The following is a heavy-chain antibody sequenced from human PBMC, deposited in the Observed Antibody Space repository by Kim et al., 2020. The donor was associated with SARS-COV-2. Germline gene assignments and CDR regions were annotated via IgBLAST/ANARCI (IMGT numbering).Heavy chain of an antibody. CDR2: FDPEDGET. Sequence: ASVKVSCKVSGYTLTELSMHWVRQAPGKGLEWMGGFDPEDGETIYAQKFQGRVTMTEDTSTDTAYMELSSLRSEDTAVYYCATPDSSGYYKEYYFDYWGRGTLVTVSS. D-gene: IGHD3-22*01. CDR3: ATPDSSGYYKEYYFDY. V-gene: IGHV1-24*01. J-gene: IGHJ4*02. CDR1: GYTLTELS.